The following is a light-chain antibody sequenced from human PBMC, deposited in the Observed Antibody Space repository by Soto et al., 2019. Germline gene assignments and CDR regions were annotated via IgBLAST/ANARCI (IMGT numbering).Light chain of an antibody. CDR2: GAS. CDR3: QQYGSSPRVT. Sequence: EIVLTQSPGTLSLSPGERATLSCRASQSVSSSYLAWYQQKPGQAPRLLIYGASSRATGIPDMFSGSGSGTDFTLTISRLEPEDFAVYYCQQYGSSPRVTFGPGTKVDIK. V-gene: IGKV3-20*01. J-gene: IGKJ3*01. CDR1: QSVSSSY.